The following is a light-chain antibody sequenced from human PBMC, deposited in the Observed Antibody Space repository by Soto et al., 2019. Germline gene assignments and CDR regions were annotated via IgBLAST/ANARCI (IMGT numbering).Light chain of an antibody. J-gene: IGLJ1*01. CDR2: NDS. CDR3: QVWDISSDHYV. V-gene: IGLV3-21*03. Sequence: SYELTQPPSVSVAPGKTASITCGGNNIGSKSVHWYQQKPGQAPVLVVYNDSDRPSGIPERFSGSNSGNTATLTISRVEAGDEADYYCQVWDISSDHYVFGTGTKLTVL. CDR1: NIGSKS.